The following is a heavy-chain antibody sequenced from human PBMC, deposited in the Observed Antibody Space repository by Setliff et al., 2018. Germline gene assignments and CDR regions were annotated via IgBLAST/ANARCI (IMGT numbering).Heavy chain of an antibody. CDR3: ARVEEYCSGGTCYSFDY. CDR2: IYPGDSDT. J-gene: IGHJ4*02. V-gene: IGHV5-51*01. CDR1: GYSFSTHW. Sequence: PGESLKISCKGSGYSFSTHWIGWVRQMPGKGLEWMAMIYPGDSDTRYNPSFQGQVTISADKSISTAYLQWSSLKASDTAMYYCARVEEYCSGGTCYSFDYWGQGTLVTVSS. D-gene: IGHD2-15*01.